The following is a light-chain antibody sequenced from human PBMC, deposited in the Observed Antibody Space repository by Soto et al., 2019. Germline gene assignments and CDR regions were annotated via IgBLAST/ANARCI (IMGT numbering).Light chain of an antibody. J-gene: IGKJ4*01. V-gene: IGKV3-20*01. CDR1: QSVSSSF. CDR2: GAS. CDR3: QQYGSSPLT. Sequence: EIVLTQSPGTLSLSAGERATLSCRASQSVSSSFLAWYQQKLGQAPRLLIYGASSRATGIPDRFSGSGSGTDFTLTISRLEPEDVAVYYCQQYGSSPLTFGGGTKVEIK.